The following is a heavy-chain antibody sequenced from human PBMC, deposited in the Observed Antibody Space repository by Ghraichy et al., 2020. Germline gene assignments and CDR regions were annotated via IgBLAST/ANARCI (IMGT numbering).Heavy chain of an antibody. D-gene: IGHD4-17*01. V-gene: IGHV4-59*01. Sequence: SETLSLTCTVSGGSISSYYWSWIRQPPGKGLEWIGYIYYSGSTNYNPSLKSRVTISVDTSKNQFSLKLSSVTAADTAVYYCARATVTTWNYYYYGMDVWGQGTTVTVSS. CDR1: GGSISSYY. J-gene: IGHJ6*02. CDR3: ARATVTTWNYYYYGMDV. CDR2: IYYSGST.